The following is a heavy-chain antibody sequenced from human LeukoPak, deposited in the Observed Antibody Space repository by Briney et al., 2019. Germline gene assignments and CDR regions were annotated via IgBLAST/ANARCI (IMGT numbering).Heavy chain of an antibody. CDR1: GWSFSGYY. CDR2: INHSGST. CDR3: ARYIAAAGPFDY. Sequence: SETLSLTCAVYGWSFSGYYWNWIRQPPGKGLEWIGEINHSGSTNYNPSLQSRVNISVDPSKNQCPLELSSVAAADTAVYYCARYIAAAGPFDYWGQGTLVTVS. D-gene: IGHD6-13*01. V-gene: IGHV4-34*01. J-gene: IGHJ4*02.